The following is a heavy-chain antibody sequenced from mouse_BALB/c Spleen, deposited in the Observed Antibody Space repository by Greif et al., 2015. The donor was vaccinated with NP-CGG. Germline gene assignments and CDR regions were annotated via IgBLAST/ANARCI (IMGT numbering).Heavy chain of an antibody. CDR1: GYTFTSYW. CDR2: ISPSTGYT. Sequence: VQLQQSGAELAKPGASVKMSCKASGYTFTSYWMHWVKQRPGQGLEWIGYISPSTGYTEYNQKFKDKATLTADKSSSTAYMQLSSLTSGDSAVYYCASRGGYYYFDYWGQGTTLTVSS. CDR3: ASRGGYYYFDY. J-gene: IGHJ2*01. V-gene: IGHV1-7*01. D-gene: IGHD2-3*01.